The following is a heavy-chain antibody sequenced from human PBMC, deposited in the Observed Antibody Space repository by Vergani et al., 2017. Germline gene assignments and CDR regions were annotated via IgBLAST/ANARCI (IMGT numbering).Heavy chain of an antibody. Sequence: VQLVESGGGLVKPGGSLRLSCAASGFSFSDHYMTWIRQAPGKGLEWVSYISNSGNTIEYADSVKGRFSISRDNAKSSLFLQMDSLRAEDTAAYYCARDHRDYNNYPGTFDIWGQGSMVTVSS. J-gene: IGHJ3*02. CDR2: ISNSGNTI. V-gene: IGHV3-11*01. CDR3: ARDHRDYNNYPGTFDI. CDR1: GFSFSDHY. D-gene: IGHD5-24*01.